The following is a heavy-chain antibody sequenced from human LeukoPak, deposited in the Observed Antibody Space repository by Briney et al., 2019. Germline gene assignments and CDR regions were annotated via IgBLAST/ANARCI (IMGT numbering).Heavy chain of an antibody. CDR2: INWNGGSI. D-gene: IGHD6-13*01. CDR1: GFTFDDYG. Sequence: GGSLRLSCAASGFTFDDYGMSWVRQAPGKGLEWVSGINWNGGSIGYADSVKGRFTISRDNAKNSLHLQMNSLRVEDTALYYCAKERFSSTWYIDYRGQGTLVTVSS. CDR3: AKERFSSTWYIDY. V-gene: IGHV3-20*04. J-gene: IGHJ4*02.